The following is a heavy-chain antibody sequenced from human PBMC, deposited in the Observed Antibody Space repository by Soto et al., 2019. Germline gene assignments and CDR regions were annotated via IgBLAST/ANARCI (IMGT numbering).Heavy chain of an antibody. CDR3: ASIPYCGGDCYQLLDY. CDR1: GFTFSSYG. D-gene: IGHD2-21*02. CDR2: ISYDGSNK. Sequence: GGSLRLSCAASGFTFSSYGMHWVRQAPGKGLEWVAVISYDGSNKYYADSVKGRFTISRDNSKNTLYLQMNSLRAEDTAVYYCASIPYCGGDCYQLLDYWGQGTLVTVSS. V-gene: IGHV3-30*03. J-gene: IGHJ4*02.